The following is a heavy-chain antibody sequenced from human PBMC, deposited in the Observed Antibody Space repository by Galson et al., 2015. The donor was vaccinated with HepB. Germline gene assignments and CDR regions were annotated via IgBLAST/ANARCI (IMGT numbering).Heavy chain of an antibody. D-gene: IGHD6-19*01. Sequence: SLRLSCAASGFTFSSYAMHWVRQAPGKGLEWVAVISYDGSNKYYADSVKGRFTISRDNSKNTLYLQMNSLRAEDTAVYYCARIRWPQQHTSIAVTDRVDYWGQGTLVTVSS. CDR2: ISYDGSNK. V-gene: IGHV3-30*04. CDR3: ARIRWPQQHTSIAVTDRVDY. J-gene: IGHJ4*02. CDR1: GFTFSSYA.